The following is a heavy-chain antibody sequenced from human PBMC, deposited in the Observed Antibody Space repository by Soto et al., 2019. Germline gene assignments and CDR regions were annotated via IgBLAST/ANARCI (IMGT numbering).Heavy chain of an antibody. Sequence: ASVKVSCKASGYTFTNYAMHWVRQAPGQRLEWMVWIKEDNGTTKYPERFRARATITRTTSESTAYMELSSMGFEERAVYYCARGFPLWFDPWGQGPLVPVSS. CDR1: GYTFTNYA. CDR3: ARGFPLWFDP. V-gene: IGHV1-3*01. J-gene: IGHJ5*02. CDR2: IKEDNGTT. D-gene: IGHD3-16*02.